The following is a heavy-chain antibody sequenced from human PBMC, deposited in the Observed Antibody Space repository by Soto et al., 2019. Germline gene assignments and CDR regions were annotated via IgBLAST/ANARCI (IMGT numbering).Heavy chain of an antibody. CDR3: ARGSSIAGLYYGMDV. D-gene: IGHD6-6*01. CDR1: GGSISSGGYY. Sequence: SETLSLTCTASGGSISSGGYYWTWIRQHPGKGLEWIGYNYYSGITYYNPSLKSRVTISLDTSKNQFSLKLSSVTAADTAVYYCARGSSIAGLYYGMDVWGQGTTVTVSS. V-gene: IGHV4-31*03. CDR2: NYYSGIT. J-gene: IGHJ6*02.